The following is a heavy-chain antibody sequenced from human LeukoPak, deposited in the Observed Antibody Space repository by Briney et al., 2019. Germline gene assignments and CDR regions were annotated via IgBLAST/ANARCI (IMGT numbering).Heavy chain of an antibody. Sequence: SETLSLTCTVSGGSMTTHHRNWIRQTPGKGLEWIGYVFDSGRPKENPSRKSRVTLSADTSKNQLSLRLSSVTAADTAVYYCTTIKRGNIFGYFDFWGQGILVTVSS. D-gene: IGHD5-18*01. CDR1: GGSMTTHH. CDR3: TTIKRGNIFGYFDF. V-gene: IGHV4-59*11. J-gene: IGHJ4*02. CDR2: VFDSGRP.